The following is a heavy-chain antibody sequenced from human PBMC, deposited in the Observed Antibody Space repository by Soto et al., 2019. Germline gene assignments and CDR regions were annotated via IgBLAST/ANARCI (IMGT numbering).Heavy chain of an antibody. CDR1: GFMFKNSA. CDR3: ARAKAVVIAALDI. V-gene: IGHV3-23*01. CDR2: VSDNGGSRGGT. Sequence: GGSLRLSCKASGFMFKNSAMTWVGKAPGQGLQWVARVSDNGGSRGGTYYADSVKGRFTISRDNSKNTLYLQLDSLTGADTAVYYCARAKAVVIAALDIRGQGTMVTGSS. D-gene: IGHD2-21*01. J-gene: IGHJ3*02.